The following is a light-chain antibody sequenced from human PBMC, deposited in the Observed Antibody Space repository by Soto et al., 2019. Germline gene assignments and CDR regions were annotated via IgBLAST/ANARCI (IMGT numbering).Light chain of an antibody. J-gene: IGKJ1*01. Sequence: IQLTQSPSFLCASVGDTVTITCLASQAIDNYLAWYHHAPGKAPRLLIYAASSLQSGVPSRFSGSGSGTDFTLTISGLQPEDFATYFCLQDFNYPWTFGQGTKVDIK. CDR1: QAIDNY. V-gene: IGKV1-6*01. CDR2: AAS. CDR3: LQDFNYPWT.